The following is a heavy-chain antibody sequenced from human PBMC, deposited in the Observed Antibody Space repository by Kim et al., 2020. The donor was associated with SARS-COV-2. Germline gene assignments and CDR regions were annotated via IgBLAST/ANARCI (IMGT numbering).Heavy chain of an antibody. CDR1: GGSISSGGYY. CDR3: ARGRSSGWYYFDY. Sequence: SETLSLTCTVSGGSISSGGYYWNWIRQHPGQGLEWIGYIYYSGSTYYNPSLKSRVSISGDTSKNQFSLQLSSVTAADTAVYFCARGRSSGWYYFDYWGQG. D-gene: IGHD6-19*01. CDR2: IYYSGST. J-gene: IGHJ4*02. V-gene: IGHV4-31*03.